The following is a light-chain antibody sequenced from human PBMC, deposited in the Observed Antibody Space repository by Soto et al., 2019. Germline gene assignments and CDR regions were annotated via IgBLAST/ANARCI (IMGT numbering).Light chain of an antibody. V-gene: IGLV1-40*01. CDR1: WSNIGAGYE. CDR2: GVT. Sequence: QSVLTQPPSVSGAPGQRVTISCTGGWSNIGAGYEVHWYQHLPGTAPKLLIYGVTNRPSGVPDRFSGSRSGPSASLAITGLQAEDEADYYCQSFDSSLSNSWVFGGGTKLTVL. J-gene: IGLJ3*02. CDR3: QSFDSSLSNSWV.